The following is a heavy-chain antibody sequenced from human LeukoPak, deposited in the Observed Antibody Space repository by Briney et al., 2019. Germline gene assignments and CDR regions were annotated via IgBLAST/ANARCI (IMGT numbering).Heavy chain of an antibody. CDR2: IIPILGIA. J-gene: IGHJ3*02. CDR3: ARDRGRWSYASDI. Sequence: SVTVSCKASGGTFSSYAISWVRQAPGQGLEWMGRIIPILGIANYAQKFQGRVTITADKSTSTAYMERSRLRSEDTAVYYCARDRGRWSYASDIWGQGTMVTVSS. D-gene: IGHD4-23*01. V-gene: IGHV1-69*04. CDR1: GGTFSSYA.